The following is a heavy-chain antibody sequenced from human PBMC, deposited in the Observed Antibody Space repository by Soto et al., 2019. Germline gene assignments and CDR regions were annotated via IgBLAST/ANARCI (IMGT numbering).Heavy chain of an antibody. Sequence: QVQLVESGGGVVQPGRSLRLSCAASGFTFSSYGMHWVRQAPGKGLEWVAVISYDGSNKYYADSVKGRFTISRDNSKNSLYLQMNSLRAVDTAVYYCAKDLLGTGRAYGMDVWGQGTTVTVSS. CDR1: GFTFSSYG. D-gene: IGHD7-27*01. CDR2: ISYDGSNK. CDR3: AKDLLGTGRAYGMDV. V-gene: IGHV3-30*18. J-gene: IGHJ6*02.